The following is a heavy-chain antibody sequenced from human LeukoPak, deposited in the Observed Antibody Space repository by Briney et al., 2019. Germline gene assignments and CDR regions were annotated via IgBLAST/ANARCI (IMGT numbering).Heavy chain of an antibody. CDR1: GGSISSYY. J-gene: IGHJ4*02. D-gene: IGHD3-3*01. CDR3: ARSYDFWSGYYLDY. CDR2: IYYSGST. Sequence: SETLSLTCTVSGGSISSYYWSWLRQPPGKGLEWIGYIYYSGSTNYNPSLKSRVTISVDTSKNQFSLKLSSVTAADTAVYYCARSYDFWSGYYLDYWGQGTLVTVSS. V-gene: IGHV4-59*01.